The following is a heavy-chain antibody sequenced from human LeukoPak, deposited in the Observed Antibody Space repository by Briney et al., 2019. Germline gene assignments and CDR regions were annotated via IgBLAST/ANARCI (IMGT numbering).Heavy chain of an antibody. CDR2: INPNSGGA. Sequence: ASVKVSCKASGYTFTDYSMHWVRQAPGQGLEWMGWINPNSGGANYAQRFQGRVTMTRDTSISTAYMELSGLRSDDTAVYYCARDISSETDNWFDPWGQGTLVTVSS. CDR3: ARDISSETDNWFDP. CDR1: GYTFTDYS. V-gene: IGHV1-2*02. D-gene: IGHD3-9*01. J-gene: IGHJ5*02.